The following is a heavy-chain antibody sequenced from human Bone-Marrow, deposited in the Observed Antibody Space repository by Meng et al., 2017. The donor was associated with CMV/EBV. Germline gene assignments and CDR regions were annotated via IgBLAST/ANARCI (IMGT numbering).Heavy chain of an antibody. V-gene: IGHV1-8*03. J-gene: IGHJ6*02. CDR2: MNPNSGNT. CDR3: ARDPSSTSCYRSGCYYGMDV. Sequence: ASVKVSCKASGYTFTSYDINWVRQATGQGLEWMGWMNPNSGNTGYAQKFQGRVTITRNTSISTAYMELSSLKTEDTAVYYCARDPSSTSCYRSGCYYGMDVWGQGTTVTVSS. D-gene: IGHD2-2*02. CDR1: GYTFTSYD.